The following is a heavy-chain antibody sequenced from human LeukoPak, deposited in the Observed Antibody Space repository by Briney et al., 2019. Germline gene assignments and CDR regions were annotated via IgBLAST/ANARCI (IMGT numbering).Heavy chain of an antibody. V-gene: IGHV3-23*01. CDR3: SKAMTASTYYFDS. CDR2: ISVSDGST. J-gene: IGHJ4*02. CDR1: GFXFSSNA. D-gene: IGHD2-21*02. Sequence: GGSLRLSCAASGFXFSSNAMNWVRQAPGKGLEWVSVISVSDGSTYYADSVKGRFTISRDHSKNTLYLQMNGLRAEDTAIYYCSKAMTASTYYFDSWGQGTLVTVSS.